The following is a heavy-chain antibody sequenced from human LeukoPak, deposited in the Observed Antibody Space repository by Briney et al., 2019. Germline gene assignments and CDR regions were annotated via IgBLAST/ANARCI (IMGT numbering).Heavy chain of an antibody. CDR1: GGSISSYY. D-gene: IGHD3-22*01. CDR2: IYYSGST. Sequence: SETLSLTCTVSGGSISSYYWNWIRQPPGKGLEWIGYIYYSGSTNYNSSLKSRVIISVDTSKNQFSLKLSSVTAADTAVYYCARGPHYPHSSGYSYDHHYYMTVWGKGSPVTVSS. J-gene: IGHJ6*03. V-gene: IGHV4-59*01. CDR3: ARGPHYPHSSGYSYDHHYYMTV.